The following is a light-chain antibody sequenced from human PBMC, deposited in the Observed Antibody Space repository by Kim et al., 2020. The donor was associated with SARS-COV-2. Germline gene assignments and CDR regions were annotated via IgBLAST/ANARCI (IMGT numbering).Light chain of an antibody. CDR2: SNS. J-gene: IGLJ3*02. V-gene: IGLV1-40*01. Sequence: QTVTISCTGSSSNIGAGYDVHWFQQLPRTAPKLLIHSNSIRPSGVPDRFSGSKSGTSASLVITELQTEDEADYYCQSYDSRLSAWVFGGGTQLTVL. CDR1: SSNIGAGYD. CDR3: QSYDSRLSAWV.